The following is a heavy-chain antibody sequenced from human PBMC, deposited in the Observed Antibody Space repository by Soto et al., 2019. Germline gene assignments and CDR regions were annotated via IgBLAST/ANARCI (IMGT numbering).Heavy chain of an antibody. CDR3: AKRRGAGGHFDY. D-gene: IGHD2-15*01. CDR1: GFTFSSYA. CDR2: VSIGGST. J-gene: IGHJ4*02. V-gene: IGHV3-23*01. Sequence: GGSLRLSCAASGFTFSSYAMGWVRQGPGKGLEWVAVVSIGGSTHYADSVRGRFTISRDNSKNTLSLQMNSLTAEDTAVYFCAKRRGAGGHFDYWGQGALVTVST.